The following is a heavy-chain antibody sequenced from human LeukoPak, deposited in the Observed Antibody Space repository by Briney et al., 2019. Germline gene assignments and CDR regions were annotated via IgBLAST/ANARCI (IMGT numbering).Heavy chain of an antibody. D-gene: IGHD6-19*01. CDR1: GYSISSGYY. J-gene: IGHJ3*02. V-gene: IGHV4-38-2*02. Sequence: SETLSLTCTVSGYSISSGYYWGWIRQPPGKGLEWIGSIYHSGSTYYNPSLKSRVTISVDTSKNQFSLKLSSVTAADTAVYYCARDKDSSGWYLAAFDIWGQGTMVTVSS. CDR3: ARDKDSSGWYLAAFDI. CDR2: IYHSGST.